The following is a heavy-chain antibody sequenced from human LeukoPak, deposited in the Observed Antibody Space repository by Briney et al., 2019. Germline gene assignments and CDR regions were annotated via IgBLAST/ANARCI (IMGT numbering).Heavy chain of an antibody. CDR2: INSDGSEG. CDR3: ARSSYSSSSSV. D-gene: IGHD6-6*01. Sequence: GGSLRLSCAVSGFTFSGFWMSWSRQAPGKGLEWVASINSDGSEGYYADVVKGRFTISRDNAKNSLYLQINSLRAEDTAVYYCARSSYSSSSSVWGQGTMVTASS. CDR1: GFTFSGFW. V-gene: IGHV3-7*03. J-gene: IGHJ3*01.